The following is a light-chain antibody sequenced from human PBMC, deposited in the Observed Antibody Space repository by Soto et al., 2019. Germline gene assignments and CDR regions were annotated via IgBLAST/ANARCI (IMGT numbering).Light chain of an antibody. CDR1: SGHSNYA. CDR3: QTWVTGIYI. J-gene: IGLJ2*01. CDR2: LNSDGSH. Sequence: QLVLTQSPSASASLGASVKLTCTLSSGHSNYAIAWHQQQPEKGPRFLMKLNSDGSHSKGDGIPDRFSGSSSGAERYLTISTLQSEDEADYYCQTWVTGIYIFGGGTKLTVL. V-gene: IGLV4-69*01.